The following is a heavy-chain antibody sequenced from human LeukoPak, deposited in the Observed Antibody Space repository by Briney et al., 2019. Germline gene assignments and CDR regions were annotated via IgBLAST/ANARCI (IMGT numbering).Heavy chain of an antibody. J-gene: IGHJ3*02. V-gene: IGHV2-70*11. Sequence: SGPTLVNPTQTLTLTCTFSGFSLSTSGMCVSWIRQPPGKALEWLARIDWDDDKYYSTSLKTRLTISKDTSKNQVVLTMTNMDPVGTATYYCARTVFYSDSSGYGAFDIWGQGTMVTVSS. CDR3: ARTVFYSDSSGYGAFDI. D-gene: IGHD3-22*01. CDR2: IDWDDDK. CDR1: GFSLSTSGMC.